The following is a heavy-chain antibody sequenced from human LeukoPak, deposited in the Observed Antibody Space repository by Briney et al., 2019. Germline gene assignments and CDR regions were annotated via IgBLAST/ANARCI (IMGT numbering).Heavy chain of an antibody. CDR1: GFTFSSYW. J-gene: IGHJ5*02. CDR3: ATDDFVVVVAPTHHCFDH. D-gene: IGHD2-15*01. V-gene: IGHV3-7*05. CDR2: IKKYVSEI. Sequence: GGSLRLSCAASGFTFSSYWMSWVRQAPGKGLEGVENIKKYVSEIYYVDSVKCRFTFSRDNATNSLYLQMNTLRAEDTAVYYCATDDFVVVVAPTHHCFDHWGQGTLVAVSS.